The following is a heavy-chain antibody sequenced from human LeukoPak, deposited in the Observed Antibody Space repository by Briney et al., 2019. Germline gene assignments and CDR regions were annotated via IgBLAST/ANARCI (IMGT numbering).Heavy chain of an antibody. D-gene: IGHD3-3*01. CDR1: GFTVSSNY. Sequence: PGGSGTLFCAASGFTVSSNYMSWVRQAPGKGLEWVSVIYSGGSTYYADSVKGRFTTSRDNSKNTLYLQMNSLRAEDTAVYYCARDLSGRDFWSGYYSDALDIWGQGGMAADSS. CDR2: IYSGGST. CDR3: ARDLSGRDFWSGYYSDALDI. J-gene: IGHJ3*02. V-gene: IGHV3-66*01.